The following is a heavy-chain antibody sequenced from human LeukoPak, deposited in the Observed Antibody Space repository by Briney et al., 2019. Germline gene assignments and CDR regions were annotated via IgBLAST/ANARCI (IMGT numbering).Heavy chain of an antibody. CDR3: ARGKGRWNNYFDY. Sequence: PSETLSLTCAVYGGSFSGYYWSWIRQPPGKGLEWIGEINHSGSTNYNPSLKSRVIISVDTSKNQFSLKLSSVTAADTAVYYCARGKGRWNNYFDYWGQGTLVTVSS. CDR2: INHSGST. V-gene: IGHV4-34*01. D-gene: IGHD4-23*01. J-gene: IGHJ4*02. CDR1: GGSFSGYY.